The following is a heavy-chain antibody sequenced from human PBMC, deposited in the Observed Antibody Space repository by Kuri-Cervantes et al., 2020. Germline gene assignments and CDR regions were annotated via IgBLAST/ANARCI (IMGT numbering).Heavy chain of an antibody. CDR2: IKQDGSEK. CDR1: GFTFSSHW. CDR3: AREPIFGVVTVDAFDI. J-gene: IGHJ3*02. D-gene: IGHD3-3*01. V-gene: IGHV3-7*01. Sequence: GESLQISCAASGFTFSSHWMSWVRQAPGKGLEWVANIKQDGSEKYYVDSVKGRFTISRDNAKNSLYLQMNSLRAEDTAVYYCAREPIFGVVTVDAFDIWGQGTMVTVSS.